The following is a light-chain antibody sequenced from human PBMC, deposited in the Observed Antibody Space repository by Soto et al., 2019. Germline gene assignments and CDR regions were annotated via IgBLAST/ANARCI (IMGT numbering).Light chain of an antibody. Sequence: EIVLTQSPGTLSLSPGERAILSCRASQSFGSNYLAWYQQKPGQAPRLLIHGASTRATGIPDRFSGSGSGTDFTLTISRLGPEDFAVYYWQQYVSLPRTFGQGTKVEIK. CDR3: QQYVSLPRT. V-gene: IGKV3-20*01. CDR1: QSFGSNY. CDR2: GAS. J-gene: IGKJ1*01.